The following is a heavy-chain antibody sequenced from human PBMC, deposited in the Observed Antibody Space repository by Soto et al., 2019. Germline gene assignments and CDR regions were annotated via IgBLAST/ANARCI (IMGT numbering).Heavy chain of an antibody. CDR1: GYTFTSYG. V-gene: IGHV1-18*01. J-gene: IGHJ6*02. CDR2: ISAYNGNT. Sequence: ASVKVSCKASGYTFTSYGSSWVRQAPGQGLEWMGWISAYNGNTNYAQKLQGRVTMTTDTSTSTAYMELRSLRSDDTAVYYCARKLGYCSGGSCYSSSLYYYYGMDVWGQGTTVTVSS. D-gene: IGHD2-15*01. CDR3: ARKLGYCSGGSCYSSSLYYYYGMDV.